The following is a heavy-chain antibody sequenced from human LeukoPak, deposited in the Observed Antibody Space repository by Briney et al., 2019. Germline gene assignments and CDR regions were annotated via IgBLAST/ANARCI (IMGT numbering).Heavy chain of an antibody. Sequence: GGSLRLSCAASGFIFSSYGMPWVRRAPGKGLEWVALIWYDGKNKYYADSVKGRFTISRDNSKNTLYLQMDSLRAEDTAVYYCARDRTPSYYDRWGRGGHFDHRGQGTLVTVSS. CDR1: GFIFSSYG. D-gene: IGHD3-22*01. V-gene: IGHV3-33*01. CDR2: IWYDGKNK. CDR3: ARDRTPSYYDRWGRGGHFDH. J-gene: IGHJ4*02.